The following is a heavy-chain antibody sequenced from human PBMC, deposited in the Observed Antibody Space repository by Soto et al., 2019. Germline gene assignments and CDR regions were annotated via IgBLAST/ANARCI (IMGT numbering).Heavy chain of an antibody. V-gene: IGHV6-1*01. CDR1: GDSVSSRSAT. CDR3: VRLIVNSWLES. D-gene: IGHD1-26*01. Sequence: PSQTLSLTCAISGDSVSSRSATWNWIRQSPSRGLEWLGRTYYRSKWYNDYAESVKSRITINQDTSKNQFSLHFTSVTPEATAVVYCVRLIVNSWLESWGKETLVTVAA. CDR2: TYYRSKWYN. J-gene: IGHJ5*01.